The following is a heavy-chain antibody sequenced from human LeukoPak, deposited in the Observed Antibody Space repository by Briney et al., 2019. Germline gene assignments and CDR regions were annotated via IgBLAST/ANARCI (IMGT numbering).Heavy chain of an antibody. CDR2: IRNDESNA. D-gene: IGHD2-2*01. CDR3: AMSLVVPAAYDQ. V-gene: IGHV3-30*02. Sequence: PGGTLRLSCAGSGLPFSSHGMNWVRQAPGKGLEWISFIRNDESNAYYADSVTGRFTISRDNSKNTLYLQMNSLRAEDTAIYYCAMSLVVPAAYDQWGQGTLVTVSS. J-gene: IGHJ4*02. CDR1: GLPFSSHG.